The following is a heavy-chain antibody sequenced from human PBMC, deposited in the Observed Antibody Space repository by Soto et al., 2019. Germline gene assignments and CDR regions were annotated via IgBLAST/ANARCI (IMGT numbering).Heavy chain of an antibody. V-gene: IGHV4-31*03. CDR2: IYYSGST. CDR3: ARVYGSTPREQQLVGFDY. CDR1: GGSISSGGYY. Sequence: PSETLSLTCTVSGGSISSGGYYWSWIRQHPGKGLEWIGYIYYSGSTYYNPSLKSRVTISVDTSKNQFSLKLSSVTAADTAVYYCARVYGSTPREQQLVGFDYWGQGTLVTVSS. J-gene: IGHJ4*02. D-gene: IGHD6-13*01.